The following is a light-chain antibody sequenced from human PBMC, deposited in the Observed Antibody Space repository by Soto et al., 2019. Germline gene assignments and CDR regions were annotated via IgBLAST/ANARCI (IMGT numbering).Light chain of an antibody. Sequence: DIQMTQSPSSLSASVGDRVTITCRASQSISSYLNWYQQKPGKAPKLLIYAASSLQSRVPSRFSSSGSGTDFTLTISSLQPEDFATYYCQQSYSTPCTFGPGTKVDIK. CDR2: AAS. V-gene: IGKV1-39*01. CDR3: QQSYSTPCT. CDR1: QSISSY. J-gene: IGKJ3*01.